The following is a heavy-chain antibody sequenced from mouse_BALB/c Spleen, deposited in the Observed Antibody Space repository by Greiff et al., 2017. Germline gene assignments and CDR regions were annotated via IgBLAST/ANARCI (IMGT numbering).Heavy chain of an antibody. Sequence: EVMLVESGGDLVKPGGSLKLSCAASGFTFSSYGMSWVRQTPDKRLEWVATISSGGSYTYYPDSVKGRFTISRDNAKNTLYLQMSSLKSEDTAMYYCARHAKGDAMDYWGQGTSVTVSS. V-gene: IGHV5-6*01. J-gene: IGHJ4*01. CDR2: ISSGGSYT. CDR1: GFTFSSYG. CDR3: ARHAKGDAMDY.